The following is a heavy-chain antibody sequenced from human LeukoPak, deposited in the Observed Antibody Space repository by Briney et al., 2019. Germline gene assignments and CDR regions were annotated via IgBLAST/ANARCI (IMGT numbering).Heavy chain of an antibody. D-gene: IGHD5-18*01. CDR2: ISSSSSYI. Sequence: GGSLRLSCAASGFTFSSYSMNWVRQAPGKGLEWVSSISSSSSYIYYADSVKGRFTISRDNAKNSLYLQMNSLRAEDTAVYYCARPRRGYSYGSLVVASDIWGRGTMVTVSS. CDR3: ARPRRGYSYGSLVVASDI. J-gene: IGHJ3*02. CDR1: GFTFSSYS. V-gene: IGHV3-21*01.